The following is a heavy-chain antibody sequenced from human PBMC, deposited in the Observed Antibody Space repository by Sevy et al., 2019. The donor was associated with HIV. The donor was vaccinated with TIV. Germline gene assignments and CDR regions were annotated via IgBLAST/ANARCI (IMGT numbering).Heavy chain of an antibody. J-gene: IGHJ4*02. CDR3: ASVTFGGVIVTQIFDY. D-gene: IGHD3-16*02. CDR1: GGSFSGYY. V-gene: IGHV4-34*01. CDR2: INHSGST. Sequence: SESLSLTCAVYGGSFSGYYWSWIRQPPGKGLEWIEEINHSGSTNYNPSIKSRVTISVDTSKNQFSLKLSSVTAADTAVYYCASVTFGGVIVTQIFDYWGQGTLVTVSS.